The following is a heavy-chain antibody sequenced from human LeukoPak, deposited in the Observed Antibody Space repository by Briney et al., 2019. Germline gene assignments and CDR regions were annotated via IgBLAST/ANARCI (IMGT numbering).Heavy chain of an antibody. CDR2: ISGSGDRT. Sequence: GGSLRLSCVGAGFTFSDYAMTWVRQAPGKGLRWASGISGSGDRTYYADSVKGRFTISRDNSKNTLYLQMDSLTDDDSAVYYCAKDRIPVAGRQDIWDFWGQGALVTVSS. D-gene: IGHD6-19*01. CDR3: AKDRIPVAGRQDIWDF. CDR1: GFTFSDYA. V-gene: IGHV3-23*01. J-gene: IGHJ4*02.